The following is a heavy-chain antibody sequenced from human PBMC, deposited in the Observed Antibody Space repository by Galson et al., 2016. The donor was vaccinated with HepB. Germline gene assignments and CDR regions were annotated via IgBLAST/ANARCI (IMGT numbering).Heavy chain of an antibody. J-gene: IGHJ4*02. CDR3: ARDGSSRTTLFEF. Sequence: SLRLSCAASGFAFSNYGMHWVRQTSGKGLESVALIWYDGSNEYYDESVKGRFTISRDNPRSMLYLQMNSLRVEDSAVYYCARDGSSRTTLFEFWGQGPVVTVSS. V-gene: IGHV3-33*01. CDR1: GFAFSNYG. CDR2: IWYDGSNE. D-gene: IGHD2-15*01.